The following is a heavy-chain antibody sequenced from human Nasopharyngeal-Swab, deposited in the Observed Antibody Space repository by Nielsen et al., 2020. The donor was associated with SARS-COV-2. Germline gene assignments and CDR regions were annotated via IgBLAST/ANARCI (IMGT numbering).Heavy chain of an antibody. V-gene: IGHV3-30*04. CDR3: ARHQLAPRMFDY. Sequence: GESLKISCAASGFTFSSYAMHWVRQAPGKGLEWVAVISYDGSNKYYADSVKGRFTISRDNAKNSLYLQMNSLRAEDTAVYYCARHQLAPRMFDYWGQGTLVTVSS. D-gene: IGHD6-6*01. CDR1: GFTFSSYA. J-gene: IGHJ4*02. CDR2: ISYDGSNK.